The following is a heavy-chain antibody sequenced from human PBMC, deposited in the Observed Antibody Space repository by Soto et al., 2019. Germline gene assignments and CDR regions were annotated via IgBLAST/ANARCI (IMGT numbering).Heavy chain of an antibody. CDR2: INHSGST. Sequence: QVQLQQWGAGLLKPSETLSLTCAVYGGSFSGYYWSWIRQPPGKGLEWIGEINHSGSTNYNPSLKSRVXAATDXXKHQFSLKLSSVTAADTAVYYCARRHIVVVTAIDYWGQGTLVTVSS. CDR1: GGSFSGYY. D-gene: IGHD2-21*02. CDR3: ARRHIVVVTAIDY. J-gene: IGHJ4*02. V-gene: IGHV4-34*01.